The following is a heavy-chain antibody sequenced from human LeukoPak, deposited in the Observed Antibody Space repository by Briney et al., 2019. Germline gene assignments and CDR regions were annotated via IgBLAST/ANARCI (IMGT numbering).Heavy chain of an antibody. J-gene: IGHJ6*02. D-gene: IGHD3-10*01. CDR1: GFTFSSYA. CDR2: ISYDGSNK. V-gene: IGHV3-30-3*01. Sequence: GGSLRLSCAASGFTFSSYAMHWVRQAPGKGLEWVAVISYDGSNKYYADSVKGRFTISRDNSKNTLYLQMNSLRAEDTAVYYCARDGGYYGSGSFRYYYYGMDVWGQGTTVTVSS. CDR3: ARDGGYYGSGSFRYYYYGMDV.